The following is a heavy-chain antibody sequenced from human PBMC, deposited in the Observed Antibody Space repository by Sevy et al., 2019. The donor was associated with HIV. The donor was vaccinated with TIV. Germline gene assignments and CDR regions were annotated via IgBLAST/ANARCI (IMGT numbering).Heavy chain of an antibody. CDR1: GFTFSYYG. V-gene: IGHV3-30*02. CDR3: ARERKVVLVVYAFPFDAFDI. D-gene: IGHD2-8*02. CDR2: ITYDGSNK. J-gene: IGHJ3*02. Sequence: GGSLRLSCAASGFTFSYYGIHWVRQAPGKGLEWVAFITYDGSNKHYADSVKGRFTISRDNSENTLYLQMNSLRAEDTDMYYCARERKVVLVVYAFPFDAFDIWGQGTLVTVSS.